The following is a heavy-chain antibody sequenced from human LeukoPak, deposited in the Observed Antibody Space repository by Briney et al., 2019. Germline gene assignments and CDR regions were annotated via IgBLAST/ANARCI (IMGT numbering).Heavy chain of an antibody. D-gene: IGHD3-10*01. CDR1: GLTVTGYY. V-gene: IGHV1-2*02. CDR2: INPNSGGT. CDR3: ARGPMVRGVIISWFDY. Sequence: ASVKVSCKASGLTVTGYYMHWVRQAPGQGLEWMGWINPNSGGTNYAQKFQGRVTMTRDTSISTAYMELSRLRSDDTAVYYCARGPMVRGVIISWFDYWGQGTLVTVSS. J-gene: IGHJ4*02.